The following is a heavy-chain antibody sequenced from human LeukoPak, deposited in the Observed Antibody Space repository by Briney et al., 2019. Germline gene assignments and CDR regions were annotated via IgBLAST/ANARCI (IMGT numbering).Heavy chain of an antibody. V-gene: IGHV3-7*04. J-gene: IGHJ5*02. CDR1: GFTFSSYW. CDR2: IKQDGSEK. Sequence: PGGSLRLSCAASGFTFSSYWMSWVRQAPGKGLEWVANIKQDGSEKYYVVSVNGRFSTSRDNAKNSLYLQMNSLGAEDTAVYYCVRAYHPGGWFDPWGQGTLVTVSS. CDR3: VRAYHPGGWFDP. D-gene: IGHD2-21*01.